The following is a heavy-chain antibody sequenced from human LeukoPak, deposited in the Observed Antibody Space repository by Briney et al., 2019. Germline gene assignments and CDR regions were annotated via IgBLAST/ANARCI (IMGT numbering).Heavy chain of an antibody. J-gene: IGHJ4*02. CDR3: TRHLDTYYYDSSLD. V-gene: IGHV3-73*01. CDR2: IRSKANSYAT. D-gene: IGHD3-22*01. Sequence: GGSLRLSCAASGFTFSGSAMHWVRQASGKGLGWVGRIRSKANSYATAYAASVKGRFTISRDDSKNTAYLQMNSLKTEDTAVYYCTRHLDTYYYDSSLDWGQGTLVTVSS. CDR1: GFTFSGSA.